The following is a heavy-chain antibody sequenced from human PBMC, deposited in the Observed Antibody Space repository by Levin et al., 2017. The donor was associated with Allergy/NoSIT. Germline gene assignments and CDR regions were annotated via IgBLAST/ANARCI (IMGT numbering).Heavy chain of an antibody. CDR3: AGTWVAVADLYGMDV. CDR1: GYTFTSYD. D-gene: IGHD6-19*01. Sequence: ASVKVSCKASGYTFTSYDINWVRQATGQGLEWMGWMNPNSGNTGYAQKFQGRVTMTRNTSISTAYMELSSLRSEDTAVYYCAGTWVAVADLYGMDVWGQGTTVTVSS. CDR2: MNPNSGNT. V-gene: IGHV1-8*01. J-gene: IGHJ6*02.